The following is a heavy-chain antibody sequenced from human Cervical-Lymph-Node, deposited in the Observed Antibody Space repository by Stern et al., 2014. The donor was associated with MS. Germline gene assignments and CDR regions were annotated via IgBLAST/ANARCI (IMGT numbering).Heavy chain of an antibody. Sequence: VQPVESGGGLVKPGGSLRLSCAASGFTFGDFYMSWIRQAPGKGLEYVSYISSNGATKYYADSVRGRFTISRDNAKNSLYLQMKSLRVDDAAVYYCARDRNCGGDCYSLPDYWGQGALVTVSS. V-gene: IGHV3-11*01. J-gene: IGHJ4*02. CDR3: ARDRNCGGDCYSLPDY. CDR1: GFTFGDFY. CDR2: ISSNGATK. D-gene: IGHD2-21*02.